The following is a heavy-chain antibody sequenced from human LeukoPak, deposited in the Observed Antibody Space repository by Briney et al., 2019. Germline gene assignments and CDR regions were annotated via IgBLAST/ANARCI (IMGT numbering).Heavy chain of an antibody. Sequence: GGSLKISCKGSGYSFTSYWIGWVRQLPGKGLGWMGIIYPGDSDTRYSPSFQGQVTISADKSISTAYLQWSSLKASDIAMYYCARSNDYTSSDYYYYMDVWGKGTTVTVSS. CDR3: ARSNDYTSSDYYYYMDV. D-gene: IGHD6-6*01. J-gene: IGHJ6*03. CDR1: GYSFTSYW. V-gene: IGHV5-51*01. CDR2: IYPGDSDT.